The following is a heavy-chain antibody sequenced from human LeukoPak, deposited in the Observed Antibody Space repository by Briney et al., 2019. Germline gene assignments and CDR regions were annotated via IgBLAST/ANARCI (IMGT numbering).Heavy chain of an antibody. Sequence: SETLSLTCTVSGGSISSYYWSWIRQPPGKGLEWIGYIYYSGSTNYNPSLKRRVTISVDTSKNQFSLKLSSVTAADTAVYYCATALYSYGSFDYWGQGTLVTVSS. J-gene: IGHJ4*02. CDR1: GGSISSYY. CDR2: IYYSGST. D-gene: IGHD5-18*01. V-gene: IGHV4-59*08. CDR3: ATALYSYGSFDY.